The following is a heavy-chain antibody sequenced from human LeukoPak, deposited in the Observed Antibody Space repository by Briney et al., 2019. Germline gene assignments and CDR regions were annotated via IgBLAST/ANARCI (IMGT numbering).Heavy chain of an antibody. CDR2: IKEDGSEK. J-gene: IGHJ5*02. CDR1: GFTFSNYW. Sequence: GGSVRLSCAASGFTFSNYWMSWVRQAPGKGLEWVATIKEDGSEKYSVVSVRGRFTISRANAKNYLYLQMNSLRVEDTGVYYCARDGKQVGHHRWFGPWGQGTLVSLSS. CDR3: ARDGKQVGHHRWFGP. V-gene: IGHV3-7*01. D-gene: IGHD6-13*01.